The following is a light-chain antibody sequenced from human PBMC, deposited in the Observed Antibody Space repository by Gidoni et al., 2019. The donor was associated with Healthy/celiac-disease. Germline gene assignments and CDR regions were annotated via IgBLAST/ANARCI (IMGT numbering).Light chain of an antibody. V-gene: IGKV4-1*01. CDR1: QSVLYSSNNKNY. CDR2: WAS. Sequence: DIVMTQSTDSLAVSLGERATINCKSSQSVLYSSNNKNYLAWYQQKPGQPPKLLIYWASTRESGVPDRFSGSGSGTDFTLTISSLQAEDVAVYYCHQYYSTPLCSFGQXTKLEIK. CDR3: HQYYSTPLCS. J-gene: IGKJ2*04.